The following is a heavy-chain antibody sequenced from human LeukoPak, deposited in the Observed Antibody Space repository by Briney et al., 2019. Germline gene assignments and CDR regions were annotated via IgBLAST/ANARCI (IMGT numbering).Heavy chain of an antibody. CDR1: GFTFSSYA. J-gene: IGHJ4*02. Sequence: GRSLRLSCAASGFTFSSYAMHWVRQAPGKGLEWVAVISYDGSNKYYADSVKGRFTIARDNSKNTLYLQMSSLRAEDTAVYYCARGLRKSIAAAVVYWGQGTLVTVSS. CDR2: ISYDGSNK. V-gene: IGHV3-30*04. CDR3: ARGLRKSIAAAVVY. D-gene: IGHD6-13*01.